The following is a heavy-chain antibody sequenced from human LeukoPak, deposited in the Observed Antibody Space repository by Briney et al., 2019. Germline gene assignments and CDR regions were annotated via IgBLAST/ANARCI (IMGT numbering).Heavy chain of an antibody. Sequence: SETLSLTCAVSGYSISSGYYWGWIRQPPGKGLEWIGDIYYSGSTYYNPSLKSRVTMSVDTSKNHFSLKLSSVTAADTAVYYCARREGYSFGYDYWGQGTLVTVSS. D-gene: IGHD5-18*01. CDR1: GYSISSGYY. CDR2: IYYSGST. V-gene: IGHV4-38-2*01. J-gene: IGHJ4*01. CDR3: ARREGYSFGYDY.